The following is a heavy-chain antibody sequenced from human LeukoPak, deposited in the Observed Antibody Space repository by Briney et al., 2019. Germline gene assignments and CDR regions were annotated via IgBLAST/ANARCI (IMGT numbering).Heavy chain of an antibody. J-gene: IGHJ4*02. CDR2: MYYRGST. CDR3: ATTTIRLGY. CDR1: DGSISSSSHY. V-gene: IGHV4-39*07. D-gene: IGHD1-26*01. Sequence: SETLSLTCTVSDGSISSSSHYWGWIRQPPGKGLEWIGSMYYRGSTYHNPSLKSRVTISVDTSKNQFSLKLSSVTAADTAVYYCATTTIRLGYWGQGTLVTVSS.